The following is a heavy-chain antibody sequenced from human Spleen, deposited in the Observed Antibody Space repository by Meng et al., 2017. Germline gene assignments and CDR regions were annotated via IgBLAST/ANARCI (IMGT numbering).Heavy chain of an antibody. D-gene: IGHD3-10*01. J-gene: IGHJ4*02. Sequence: ASVNVSCKASGYTFTGYYMHWVRQAPGQGLEWMGWINPNSGGTNYAQKFQGRVTMTRDTSISTAYMELSRLRSDDTAVYYCARDLGDYYGSGSDFHPGLEYWGQGTLVTVSS. CDR2: INPNSGGT. CDR3: ARDLGDYYGSGSDFHPGLEY. V-gene: IGHV1-2*02. CDR1: GYTFTGYY.